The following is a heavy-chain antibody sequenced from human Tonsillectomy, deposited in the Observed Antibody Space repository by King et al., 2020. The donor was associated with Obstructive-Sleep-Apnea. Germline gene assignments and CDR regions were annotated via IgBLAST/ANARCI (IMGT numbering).Heavy chain of an antibody. CDR3: ATEEAVVPQGY. CDR2: IYSAGST. Sequence: EVQLVESGGGLVQPGGSLRLSCAASGFIISSNYMSWVRQAPGKGLEWVSVIYSAGSTFYADSVKGRFTISRDNSKNTLYLQMNSLRAEDTAVYYCATEEAVVPQGYWGQGTLVTVSS. CDR1: GFIISSNY. D-gene: IGHD2-21*01. J-gene: IGHJ4*02. V-gene: IGHV3-66*01.